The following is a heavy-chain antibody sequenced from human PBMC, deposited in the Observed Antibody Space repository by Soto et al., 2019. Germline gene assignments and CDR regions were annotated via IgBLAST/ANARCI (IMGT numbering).Heavy chain of an antibody. CDR3: ASGIYDILTGYSTKFDY. D-gene: IGHD3-9*01. CDR1: GGSISSGGYY. J-gene: IGHJ4*02. Sequence: PSETLSLTCTVSGGSISSGGYYWSWIRQHPGKGLEWIGYIYYSGSTYYNPSLKSRVTISVDTSKNQFSLKLSSVTAADTAVYYCASGIYDILTGYSTKFDYWGQGTLVTVS. CDR2: IYYSGST. V-gene: IGHV4-31*03.